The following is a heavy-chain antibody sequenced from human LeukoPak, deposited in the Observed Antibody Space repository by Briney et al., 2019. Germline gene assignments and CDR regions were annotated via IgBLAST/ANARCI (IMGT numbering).Heavy chain of an antibody. CDR2: TYYTGST. CDR3: ASRFGRNYYGMDV. CDR1: GGSISGYY. Sequence: SETLSLTCTVSGGSISGYYWNWLRQPPGKGLEWIGYTYYTGSTNYNPSLKSRVTISTDTSKSQFSLKLTSVTAADTAVYYCASRFGRNYYGMDVWGQGTTVTVSS. V-gene: IGHV4-59*01. D-gene: IGHD3-10*01. J-gene: IGHJ6*02.